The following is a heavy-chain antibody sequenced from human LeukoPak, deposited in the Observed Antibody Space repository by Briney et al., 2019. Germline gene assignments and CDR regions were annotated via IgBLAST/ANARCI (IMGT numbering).Heavy chain of an antibody. Sequence: SGGSLRLSCAASGFTFSNYAMHWVRQAPGKGLEWVALISRDGSAEYSADSVRGRFTISRDNSKNTLYLQVNSLRAEDTAVYYCARADRISARPIDYWGQGTLVTVSS. CDR2: ISRDGSAE. V-gene: IGHV3-30-3*01. J-gene: IGHJ4*02. D-gene: IGHD6-6*01. CDR1: GFTFSNYA. CDR3: ARADRISARPIDY.